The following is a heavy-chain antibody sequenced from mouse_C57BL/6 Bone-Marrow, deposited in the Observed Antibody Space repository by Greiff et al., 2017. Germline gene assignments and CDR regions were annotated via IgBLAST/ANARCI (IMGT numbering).Heavy chain of an antibody. D-gene: IGHD3-2*02. V-gene: IGHV1-85*01. Sequence: QVQLQQSGPELVKPGASVKLSCKASGYTFTSYDINWVKQRPGQGLEWVGWIYPSDGSTKYNDKFKGRATLTVDTSSSTAYMELHSLTSEDSAVYCCATGSASGFDYWGQGTTLTVSS. CDR2: IYPSDGST. CDR1: GYTFTSYD. CDR3: ATGSASGFDY. J-gene: IGHJ2*01.